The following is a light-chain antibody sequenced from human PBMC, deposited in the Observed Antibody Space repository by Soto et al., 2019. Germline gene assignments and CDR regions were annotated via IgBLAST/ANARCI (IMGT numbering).Light chain of an antibody. CDR3: QQYNNWPLT. CDR2: GAS. CDR1: QSVSSN. V-gene: IGKV3-15*01. Sequence: EIVMTQSPATLSVSPGERATLSCRASQSVSSNLAWYQQKPGQAPRHLIYGASSRATGIPVRFSGSGSGTEFTLTISSLQSEDFAVYYCQQYNNWPLTFGQGTRLEIK. J-gene: IGKJ5*01.